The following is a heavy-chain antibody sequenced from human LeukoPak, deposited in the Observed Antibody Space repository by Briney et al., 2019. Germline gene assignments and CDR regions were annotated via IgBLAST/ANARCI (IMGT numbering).Heavy chain of an antibody. V-gene: IGHV3-30*02. CDR2: IRYDGSNK. D-gene: IGHD3-16*01. CDR3: VRGDSVDY. J-gene: IGHJ4*02. CDR1: GFTLSSFG. Sequence: PGGSLRLSCVISGFTLSSFGIHWVRQAPGKGLGWVAFIRYDGSNKNYADSVKGRFTVSRDNSKNTVYLQMSSLRGEDTAVYYCVRGDSVDYWGQGTLVAVSS.